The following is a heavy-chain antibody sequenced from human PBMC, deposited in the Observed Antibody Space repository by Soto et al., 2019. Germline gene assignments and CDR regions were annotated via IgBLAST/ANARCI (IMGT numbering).Heavy chain of an antibody. CDR2: ICPTGIT. CDR3: ARAHAPHYCRSLSCSYLDY. CDR1: GSSIRDGYY. J-gene: IGHJ4*02. V-gene: IGHV4-38-2*01. D-gene: IGHD2-2*01. Sequence: SETLSLTCAVSGSSIRDGYYWGCIRQPPGKGLEWSGAICPTGITYYNPSLQSRVAISVDTATNQFSLRLTSVTAAVTAVYFCARAHAPHYCRSLSCSYLDYWGQGALVTVS.